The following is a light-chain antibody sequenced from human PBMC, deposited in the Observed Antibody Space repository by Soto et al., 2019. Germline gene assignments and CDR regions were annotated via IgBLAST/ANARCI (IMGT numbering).Light chain of an antibody. CDR1: QSISTW. CDR3: QQYNSYST. CDR2: DAS. V-gene: IGKV1-5*01. J-gene: IGKJ1*01. Sequence: DIQMTQSPSTLSASVGDRVTITCRASQSISTWLAWYQQKPGKAPKLLIYDASSLESGVPSRFSGSGPGTEFTLTISSLQPEDFASYYCQQYNSYSTFGQGTKVDIK.